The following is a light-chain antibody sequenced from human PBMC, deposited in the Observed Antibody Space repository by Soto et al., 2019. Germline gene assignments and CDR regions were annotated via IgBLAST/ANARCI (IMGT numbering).Light chain of an antibody. CDR1: QSISDF. CDR3: QQSYNSPPQYT. J-gene: IGKJ2*01. CDR2: AAS. V-gene: IGKV1-39*01. Sequence: DILMTQSPSSLSASVGDRVTITCRASQSISDFLNWYQQKPGTPPKLLIYAASTLQSGVPSMFSGSGSGTDFTLTISGLQPEDFATYYCQQSYNSPPQYTFGQGTKLEIK.